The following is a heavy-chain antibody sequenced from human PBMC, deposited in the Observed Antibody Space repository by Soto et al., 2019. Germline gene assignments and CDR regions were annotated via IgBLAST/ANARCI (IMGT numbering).Heavy chain of an antibody. CDR3: AREATRFGSSSYYYYYYGMDV. V-gene: IGHV1-8*01. CDR2: MNPNSGNT. Sequence: ASVKVSCKASGYTFTSYDINWVRQATGQGLEWMGWMNPNSGNTGYAQKFQGRVTMTRNTSISTAYMELSSLRSEDTAVYYCAREATRFGSSSYYYYYYGMDVWGQGTTVTVSS. D-gene: IGHD6-6*01. CDR1: GYTFTSYD. J-gene: IGHJ6*02.